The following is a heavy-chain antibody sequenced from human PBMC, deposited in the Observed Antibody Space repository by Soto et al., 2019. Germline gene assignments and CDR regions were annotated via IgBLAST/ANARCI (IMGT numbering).Heavy chain of an antibody. CDR2: IYYSGST. CDR3: ARLVPYEYFFDD. Sequence: PSETLSLTCTVSGGSISSSSYYWGWIRQPPGKGLEWIGSIYYSGSTYYNPSLKSRVTISVDTSKNQFSLKLSSVTAADTAVYYCARLVPYEYFFDDWGQGTRVTVAS. D-gene: IGHD3-22*01. J-gene: IGHJ4*02. V-gene: IGHV4-39*01. CDR1: GGSISSSSYY.